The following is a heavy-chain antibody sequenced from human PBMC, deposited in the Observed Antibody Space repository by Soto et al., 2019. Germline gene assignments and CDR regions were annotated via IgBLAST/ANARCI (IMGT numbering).Heavy chain of an antibody. V-gene: IGHV3-30-3*01. CDR2: ISYDGSNK. CDR1: GFTFSSYA. D-gene: IGHD3-10*01. CDR3: ARDTGELGAFDI. Sequence: GGSLRLSCAASGFTFSSYAMHWVRQAPGKGLEWVAVISYDGSNKYYADSVKGRFTISRDNSKNTLYLQMNSLRAEDAAVYYCARDTGELGAFDIWGQGTMVTVSS. J-gene: IGHJ3*02.